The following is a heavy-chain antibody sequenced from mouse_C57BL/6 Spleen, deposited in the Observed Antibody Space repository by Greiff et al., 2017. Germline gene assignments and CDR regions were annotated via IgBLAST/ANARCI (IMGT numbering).Heavy chain of an antibody. J-gene: IGHJ4*01. CDR2: IRNKANGYTT. D-gene: IGHD1-2*01. Sequence: EVKLMESGGGLVQPGGSLSLSCAASGFTFTDYYMSWVRQPPGKALEWLGFIRNKANGYTTEYSASVKGRFTISRDNSQSILYLQMNALRAEDSATYDCAREIPYPLTGWDDWGQGTSGTVAS. V-gene: IGHV7-3*01. CDR1: GFTFTDYY. CDR3: AREIPYPLTGWDD.